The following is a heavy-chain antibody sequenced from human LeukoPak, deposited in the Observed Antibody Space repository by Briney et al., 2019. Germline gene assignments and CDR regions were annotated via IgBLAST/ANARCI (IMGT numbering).Heavy chain of an antibody. CDR3: AKGDTAMVTSAYYYYGMDV. Sequence: GGSLRLSCAASGFTVSSNYMSWVRQAPGKGLEWVSVIYSGGSTYYADSVKGRFTISRDNSKNTLYLQMNSLRAEDTAVYYCAKGDTAMVTSAYYYYGMDVWGQGTTVTVSS. J-gene: IGHJ6*02. V-gene: IGHV3-53*01. CDR1: GFTVSSNY. CDR2: IYSGGST. D-gene: IGHD5-18*01.